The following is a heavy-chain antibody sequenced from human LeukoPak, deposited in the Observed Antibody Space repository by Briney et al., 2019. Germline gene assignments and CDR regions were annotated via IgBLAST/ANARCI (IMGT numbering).Heavy chain of an antibody. CDR1: GFTFSSYS. D-gene: IGHD3-3*01. Sequence: GGSLRLSCAASGFTFSSYSMNWVRQAPGKGLEWVSSISSSSSYIYYADSVKGRFTISRDNAKNSLYLQMNSLRAEDMALYYCARGSGRFLEWLLFLDYWGQGTLVTVSS. V-gene: IGHV3-21*01. CDR2: ISSSSSYI. CDR3: ARGSGRFLEWLLFLDY. J-gene: IGHJ4*02.